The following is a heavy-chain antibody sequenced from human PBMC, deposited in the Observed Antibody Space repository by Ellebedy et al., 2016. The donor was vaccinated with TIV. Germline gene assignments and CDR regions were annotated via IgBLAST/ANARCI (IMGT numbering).Heavy chain of an antibody. D-gene: IGHD1-26*01. CDR2: ISRSGPT. CDR3: AKGESGSFYR. V-gene: IGHV3-23*01. J-gene: IGHJ5*02. CDR1: GFTFSNYD. Sequence: PGGSLRLSCEASGFTFSNYDMQWVRQAPGKGLEWVSGISRSGPTYYTDAVKGRFSISRDNSKNTLYRDLHLVRPEDKAFYYCAKGESGSFYRWGQGTLVTVSS.